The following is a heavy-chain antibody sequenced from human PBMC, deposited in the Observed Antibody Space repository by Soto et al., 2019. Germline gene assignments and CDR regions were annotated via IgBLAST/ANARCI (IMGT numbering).Heavy chain of an antibody. Sequence: QVQLVQSGAEVKKPGSSVKVSCKASGGTFSSYAISWVRQAPGQGLEWMGGIIPIFGTANYAQKFQGRVKITADESTSTAYMERSSLRSEDTAVYYCARASGTTKGAAAGTYFDYWGQGTLVTVSS. V-gene: IGHV1-69*01. CDR3: ARASGTTKGAAAGTYFDY. CDR1: GGTFSSYA. CDR2: IIPIFGTA. D-gene: IGHD6-13*01. J-gene: IGHJ4*02.